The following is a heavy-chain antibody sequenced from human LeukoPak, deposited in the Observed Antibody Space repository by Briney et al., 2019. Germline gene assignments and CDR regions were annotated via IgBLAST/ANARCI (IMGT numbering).Heavy chain of an antibody. V-gene: IGHV3-23*01. Sequence: HPGWSLRLSCAVSGITLSNYGMSWVRQAPGKGLEWVAGISGSGGGTHYADSVKGRFTISRDNPKNTLHLQMNSLRAEDTAVYFCAKRGVVIRVILVGFHKEAYYFDSWGQGALVIVSS. D-gene: IGHD3-10*01. CDR1: GITLSNYG. CDR2: ISGSGGGT. CDR3: AKRGVVIRVILVGFHKEAYYFDS. J-gene: IGHJ4*02.